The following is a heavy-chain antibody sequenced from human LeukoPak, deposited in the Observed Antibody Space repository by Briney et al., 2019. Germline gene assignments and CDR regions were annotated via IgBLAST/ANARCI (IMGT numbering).Heavy chain of an antibody. V-gene: IGHV3-9*01. D-gene: IGHD3-22*01. CDR1: GFTFDDYA. J-gene: IGHJ3*02. CDR2: ISWNSGSI. Sequence: GRSLRLSCAASGFTFDDYAMHWVRQAPGKGLEWVSGISWNSGSIGYADSVKGRFTISRDNAKNSLYLRMNSLRAEDTALYYCAKDYYDSSGYQFDIWGQGTMLTVSS. CDR3: AKDYYDSSGYQFDI.